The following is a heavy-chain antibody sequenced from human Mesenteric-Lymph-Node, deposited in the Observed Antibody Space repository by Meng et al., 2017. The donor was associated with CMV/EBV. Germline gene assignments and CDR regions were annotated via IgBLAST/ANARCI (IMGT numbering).Heavy chain of an antibody. CDR2: ISGSGGST. Sequence: GESLKISCAASGFTFSSYAMSWVRQAPGKGLEWVSAISGSGGSTYYADSVKGRFTISRDNSKNTLYLQMNSLRAEDTAVYYRATDPGDLVVPAALDYWGQGTRVTVSS. CDR1: GFTFSSYA. V-gene: IGHV3-23*01. J-gene: IGHJ4*02. CDR3: ATDPGDLVVPAALDY. D-gene: IGHD2-2*01.